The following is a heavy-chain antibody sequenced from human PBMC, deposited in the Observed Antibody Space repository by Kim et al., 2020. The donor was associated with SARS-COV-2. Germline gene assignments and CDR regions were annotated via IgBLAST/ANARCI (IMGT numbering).Heavy chain of an antibody. CDR2: INHSGST. J-gene: IGHJ4*01. CDR1: GGSFSGYY. CDR3: ARVGESDSSGYYYVGYFD. Sequence: SETLSLTCAVYGGSFSGYYWSWIRQPPGKGLEWIGEINHSGSTNYNPSLKSRVTISVDTSKNQFSLKLSSVTAADTAVYYCARVGESDSSGYYYVGYFD. V-gene: IGHV4-34*01. D-gene: IGHD3-22*01.